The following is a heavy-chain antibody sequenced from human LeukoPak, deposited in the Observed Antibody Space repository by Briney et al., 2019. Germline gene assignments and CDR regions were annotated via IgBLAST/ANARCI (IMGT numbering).Heavy chain of an antibody. D-gene: IGHD3-3*01. CDR2: INHSGSSGIT. J-gene: IGHJ6*02. CDR3: ARGQYYDFWSGYSLPMDV. CDR1: GGPFSGYY. Sequence: PSETLSLTCAVYGGPFSGYYWTWIRQAPGKGLEWIGEINHSGSSGITNYNPSLKSRVTISVDTSKNQFSLKLSSVTAADTAVYYCARGQYYDFWSGYSLPMDVWGQGTTVTVSS. V-gene: IGHV4-34*01.